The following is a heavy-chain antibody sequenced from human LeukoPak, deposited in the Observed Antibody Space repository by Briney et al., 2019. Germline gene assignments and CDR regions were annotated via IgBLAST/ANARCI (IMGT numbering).Heavy chain of an antibody. CDR3: ARDGYCSSTSCYGRWFDP. Sequence: GASVKVSCKASGYTFTVYGISWVRQAPGQGLEWMGWISAYNGNTNYAQKLQGRVTMTTDTSTSTAYMELRSLRSDDTAVYYCARDGYCSSTSCYGRWFDPWGQGTLVTVSS. J-gene: IGHJ5*02. V-gene: IGHV1-18*01. CDR1: GYTFTVYG. D-gene: IGHD2-2*03. CDR2: ISAYNGNT.